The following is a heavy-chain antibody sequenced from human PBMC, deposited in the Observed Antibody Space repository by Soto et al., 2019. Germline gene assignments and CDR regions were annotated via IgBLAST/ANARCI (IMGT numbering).Heavy chain of an antibody. CDR3: ARSYDSSGYYRAPVDY. V-gene: IGHV3-49*03. D-gene: IGHD3-22*01. J-gene: IGHJ4*02. CDR2: IRSRAYGGTT. CDR1: GFTFDDYT. Sequence: GGSLRLSCTTSGFTFDDYTVNWFRQAPGKGLEWVAFIRSRAYGGTTQYAAPVKGRFTISRDDSKSVAYLQMNSLESEDAAVYYCARSYDSSGYYRAPVDYWGQGTLVTVSS.